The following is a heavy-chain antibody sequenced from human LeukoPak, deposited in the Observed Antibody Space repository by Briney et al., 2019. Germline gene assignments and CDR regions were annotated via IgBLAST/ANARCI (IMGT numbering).Heavy chain of an antibody. Sequence: GGSLRLSCAASGFTFSSYWMSWVRQAPGKGLEWVANIKQDGSGKYYVDSVEGRFTISRDNAKNSLYLQMNSLRAEDTAVYYCARGHYDFWSGFDYWGQETLLTVSS. J-gene: IGHJ4*02. D-gene: IGHD3-3*01. CDR3: ARGHYDFWSGFDY. CDR1: GFTFSSYW. CDR2: IKQDGSGK. V-gene: IGHV3-7*01.